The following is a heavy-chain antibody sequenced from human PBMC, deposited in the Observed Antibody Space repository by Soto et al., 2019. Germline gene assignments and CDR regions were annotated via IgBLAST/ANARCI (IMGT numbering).Heavy chain of an antibody. V-gene: IGHV1-69*12. CDR1: GGTFSSYA. D-gene: IGHD3-22*01. J-gene: IGHJ4*02. CDR2: IIPIFGTA. CDR3: ASPYDSSGYYYRGLDY. Sequence: QVQLVQSGAEVKKPGSSVKVSCKASGGTFSSYAISWVRQAPGQGLEWMGGIIPIFGTADYAQKFQGRVTITAEESTSTGNMELSSLRYEDTAVYYCASPYDSSGYYYRGLDYWGQGPLVTVSS.